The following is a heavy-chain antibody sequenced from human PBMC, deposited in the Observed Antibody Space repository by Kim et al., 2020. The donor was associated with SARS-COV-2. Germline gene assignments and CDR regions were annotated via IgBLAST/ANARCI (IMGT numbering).Heavy chain of an antibody. Sequence: GGSLRLSCAASGFTFSSYGMHWVRQAPGKGLEWVAVISYDGSNKYYEDSVKGRFTISRDNSKNTLYLRMNSLRAEDTAVYYCAKEAYYYDSSGYYYFFGFDYWGQGTLVTVSS. CDR3: AKEAYYYDSSGYYYFFGFDY. V-gene: IGHV3-30*18. CDR1: GFTFSSYG. J-gene: IGHJ4*02. D-gene: IGHD3-22*01. CDR2: ISYDGSNK.